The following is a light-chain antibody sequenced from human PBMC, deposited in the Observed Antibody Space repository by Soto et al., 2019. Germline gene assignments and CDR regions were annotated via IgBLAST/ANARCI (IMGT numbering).Light chain of an antibody. Sequence: DIQMTQSPSTLSASVGDRVSITCRASQSISRQLAWYQQKPGKAPNLLIYQASNLETGVPSRFTGSGSGTEFTLTISSLPPDDLATYYCPQYQSYWTFGQGTKVEVK. V-gene: IGKV1-5*03. CDR1: QSISRQ. J-gene: IGKJ1*01. CDR2: QAS. CDR3: PQYQSYWT.